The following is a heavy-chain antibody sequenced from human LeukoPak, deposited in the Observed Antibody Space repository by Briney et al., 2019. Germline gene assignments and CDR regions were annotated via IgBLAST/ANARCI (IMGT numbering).Heavy chain of an antibody. Sequence: ASVKVSCKVSGYTLTELSMHWVRQAPGKGLEWMGGFDPEDGETIYAQKFQGRVTMTEDTSTDTAYMELSSLRSEDTAVYYCATVADFWSGYLNYYYMDVWGKGTTVTVSS. V-gene: IGHV1-24*01. CDR1: GYTLTELS. CDR3: ATVADFWSGYLNYYYMDV. D-gene: IGHD3-3*01. CDR2: FDPEDGET. J-gene: IGHJ6*03.